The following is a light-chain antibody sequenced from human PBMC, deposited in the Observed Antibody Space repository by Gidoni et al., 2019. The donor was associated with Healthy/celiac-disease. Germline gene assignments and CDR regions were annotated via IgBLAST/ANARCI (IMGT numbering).Light chain of an antibody. V-gene: IGKV1-39*01. Sequence: DIQITQSPSSLSASVGDRVTITCRASQSISSYVNWYQQKPGKAPKLLIYAASTLQSGVPSRFSGSRSGTDFTLTISSLQPEYFATYYCQQSYSTPLTFXGXTKVEIK. CDR1: QSISSY. CDR2: AAS. CDR3: QQSYSTPLT. J-gene: IGKJ4*01.